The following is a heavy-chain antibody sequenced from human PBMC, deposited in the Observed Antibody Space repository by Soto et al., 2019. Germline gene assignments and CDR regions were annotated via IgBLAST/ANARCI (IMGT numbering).Heavy chain of an antibody. V-gene: IGHV4-39*01. CDR1: GGSISSNSYY. J-gene: IGHJ4*02. Sequence: QLQLRESGPGLVKPSETLSLTCTVSGGSISSNSYYWGWIRQPPGKGLEWIGSIYYSGSTYYNPSLKSRVTISVDTSKNHVSLKLSSVTAAATALYYCASLDHTWYADYWGQGTLVTVSS. D-gene: IGHD6-13*01. CDR2: IYYSGST. CDR3: ASLDHTWYADY.